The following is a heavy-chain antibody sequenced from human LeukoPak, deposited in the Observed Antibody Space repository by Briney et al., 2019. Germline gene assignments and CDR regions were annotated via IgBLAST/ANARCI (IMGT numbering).Heavy chain of an antibody. Sequence: SETLSLTCTVSGGSISRYYWSWIRQPPGKGLEWIGYIYYSGSTNYNPSLKSRVTISVDTSKNQFSLKLSSVTAADTAVYYCARHQWDPYNWFDPWGQGTLVTVSS. CDR3: ARHQWDPYNWFDP. CDR1: GGSISRYY. J-gene: IGHJ5*02. V-gene: IGHV4-59*08. D-gene: IGHD1-26*01. CDR2: IYYSGST.